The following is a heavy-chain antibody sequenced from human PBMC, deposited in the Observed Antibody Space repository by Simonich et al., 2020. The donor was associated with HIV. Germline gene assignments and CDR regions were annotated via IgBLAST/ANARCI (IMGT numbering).Heavy chain of an antibody. Sequence: QVQLQQWGAGLLKPSETLSLTCAVYGVSFSDYYGSWIRQSPGQGLEWIGEINNSGNTNYNPTLKSRVTMSVDTSKNQFSLKLNSVTAADTAVYYCARHLGLAGSNWFDAWGQGTLVTVFS. D-gene: IGHD6-19*01. V-gene: IGHV4-34*01. CDR3: ARHLGLAGSNWFDA. J-gene: IGHJ5*02. CDR2: INNSGNT. CDR1: GVSFSDYY.